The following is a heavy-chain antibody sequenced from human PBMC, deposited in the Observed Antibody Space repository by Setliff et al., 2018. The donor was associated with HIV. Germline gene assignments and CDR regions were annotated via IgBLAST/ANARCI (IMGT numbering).Heavy chain of an antibody. V-gene: IGHV4-39*07. CDR3: ARVIMARGVIRGIHYYYYMDV. J-gene: IGHJ6*03. Sequence: ETLSLTCTVSGGSITSSDYYWDWIRQPPGKGLEWIGTMYYGERPYYNPSPTSRVTISVDRSKNQLSLKVNSVTAADTAVYYCARVIMARGVIRGIHYYYYMDVWGKGTTVTVSS. CDR2: MYYGERP. CDR1: GGSITSSDYY. D-gene: IGHD3-10*01.